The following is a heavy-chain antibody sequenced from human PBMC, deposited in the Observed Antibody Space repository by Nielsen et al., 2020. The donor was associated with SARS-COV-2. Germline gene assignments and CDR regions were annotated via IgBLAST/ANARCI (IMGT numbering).Heavy chain of an antibody. CDR2: INPSGGST. V-gene: IGHV1-46*01. J-gene: IGHJ6*02. CDR3: ARDPREVFYDSSGFYYYYGMDV. Sequence: ASVKVSCKASGYTFTSYYMHWVRQAPGQGLEWMGIINPSGGSTSYAQKFQGRVTMTRDTSISTAYMELSRLRSDDTAVYYCARDPREVFYDSSGFYYYYGMDVWGQGTTVTVSS. CDR1: GYTFTSYY. D-gene: IGHD3-22*01.